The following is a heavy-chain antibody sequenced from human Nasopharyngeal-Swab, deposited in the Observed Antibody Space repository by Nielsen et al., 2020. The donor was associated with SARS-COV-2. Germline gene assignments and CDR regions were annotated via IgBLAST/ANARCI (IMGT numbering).Heavy chain of an antibody. Sequence: GESLKISCAASGFTFSGSSMHWVRQASGEGLEWVGRIRPKDKNYATVYAASVKDRFTISRDDAKNTTYLQMNSLKTEDTAVYYCTRLPAETSTFYWGQGTLVTVSS. CDR1: GFTFSGSS. CDR2: IRPKDKNYAT. J-gene: IGHJ4*02. D-gene: IGHD2-2*01. CDR3: TRLPAETSTFY. V-gene: IGHV3-73*01.